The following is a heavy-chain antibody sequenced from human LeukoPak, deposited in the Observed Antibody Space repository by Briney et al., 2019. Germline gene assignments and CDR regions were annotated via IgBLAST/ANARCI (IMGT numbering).Heavy chain of an antibody. V-gene: IGHV1-8*01. D-gene: IGHD3-22*01. CDR2: MNSNSGNT. CDR3: ARVGGFDYYDSSGYPTAYYMDV. J-gene: IGHJ6*03. CDR1: GYTFTSYD. Sequence: ASVKVSCKASGYTFTSYDINWVRQATGQGLEWMGWMNSNSGNTGYAQKFQGRVTMTRNTSISTAYMGLSSLRSKDTAVYYCARVGGFDYYDSSGYPTAYYMDVWGKGTTVTISS.